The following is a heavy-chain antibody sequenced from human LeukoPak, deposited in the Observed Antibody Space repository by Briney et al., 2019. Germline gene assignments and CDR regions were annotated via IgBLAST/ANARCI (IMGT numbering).Heavy chain of an antibody. Sequence: GGSLRLSCAASGFTFSSYEMNWVRQAPGKGLEWVSYISSSGSTIYYADSVKGRFTISRDNAKNSLYLQMNSLRAEDTAVYYCAKPARTDYADYWGQGTLVTVSS. J-gene: IGHJ4*02. CDR3: AKPARTDYADY. D-gene: IGHD1-14*01. CDR1: GFTFSSYE. V-gene: IGHV3-48*03. CDR2: ISSSGSTI.